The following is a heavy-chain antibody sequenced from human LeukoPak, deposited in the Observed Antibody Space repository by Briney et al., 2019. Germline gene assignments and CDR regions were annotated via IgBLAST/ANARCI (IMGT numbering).Heavy chain of an antibody. CDR2: MNPNSGNT. Sequence: ASVKVSCKASGYTFTSYDINWVRQATGQGLEWMGWMNPNSGNTGYAQKFQGRVTMTRNTSISTAYMELSRLRSEDTAVYYCARVPSRRFSSSWYFLDYWGQGTLVTVSS. CDR1: GYTFTSYD. J-gene: IGHJ4*02. V-gene: IGHV1-8*01. D-gene: IGHD6-13*01. CDR3: ARVPSRRFSSSWYFLDY.